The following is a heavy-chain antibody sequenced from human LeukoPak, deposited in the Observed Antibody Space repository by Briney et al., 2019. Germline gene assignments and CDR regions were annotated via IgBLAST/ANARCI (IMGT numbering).Heavy chain of an antibody. CDR2: IKSKSAGGAT. D-gene: IGHD4-17*01. V-gene: IGHV3-15*01. Sequence: GGSLRLSCAVSGFTFTNAWMRWVRQAPGKGLEWVGRIKSKSAGGATDYAAAVKGRFTISRDDSRNTLDLQMNSLRAEDTAVYYCAKDRDSCGDYILDYWGQGTLVTVSS. CDR3: AKDRDSCGDYILDY. J-gene: IGHJ4*02. CDR1: GFTFTNAW.